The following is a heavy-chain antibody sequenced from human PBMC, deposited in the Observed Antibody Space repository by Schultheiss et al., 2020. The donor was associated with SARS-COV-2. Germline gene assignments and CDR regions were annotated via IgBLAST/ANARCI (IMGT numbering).Heavy chain of an antibody. CDR3: ARDEFYCSGGSCYVFDY. CDR1: GYTFTGYY. V-gene: IGHV1-2*06. Sequence: ASVKVSCKASGYTFTGYYMHWVRQAPGQGLEWMGRINPNSGGTNYAQKFQGRVTMTRDTSISTAYMELSRLRSDDTAVYYCARDEFYCSGGSCYVFDYWGQGTLVTVSS. D-gene: IGHD2-15*01. CDR2: INPNSGGT. J-gene: IGHJ4*02.